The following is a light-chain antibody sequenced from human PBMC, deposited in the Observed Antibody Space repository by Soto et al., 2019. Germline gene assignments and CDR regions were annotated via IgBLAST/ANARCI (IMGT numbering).Light chain of an antibody. V-gene: IGKV1-33*01. CDR2: DAS. CDR1: QDISNY. CDR3: QQFANLPYT. Sequence: DIQMTQSPSSLSASVGDRVTITCQASQDISNYLNWYQQKPGKAPKLLIYDASNLEAGVPSRFSGSGSVTDFTFTISSLHPEDIATYYCQQFANLPYTFGQGTKLEI. J-gene: IGKJ2*01.